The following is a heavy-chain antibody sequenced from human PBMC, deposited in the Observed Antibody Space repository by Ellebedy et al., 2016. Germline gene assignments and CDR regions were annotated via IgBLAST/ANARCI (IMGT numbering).Heavy chain of an antibody. CDR2: ISGSGGST. D-gene: IGHD6-6*01. V-gene: IGHV3-23*01. Sequence: GGSLRLSXAASGFTFSSYAMSWVRQAPGKGLEWVSAISGSGGSTYYADSVKGRFTISRDNSKNTLYLQMNSLRAEDTAVYYCAKNFEQLVDYFDYWGQGTLVTVSS. J-gene: IGHJ4*02. CDR1: GFTFSSYA. CDR3: AKNFEQLVDYFDY.